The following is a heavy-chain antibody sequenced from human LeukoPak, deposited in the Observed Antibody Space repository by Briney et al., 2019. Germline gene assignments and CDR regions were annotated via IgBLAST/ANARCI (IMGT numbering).Heavy chain of an antibody. CDR3: ARGAPNRGYYDSCAWEYFQT. D-gene: IGHD3-22*01. Sequence: SVKVSCKASGGTFSSYAISWVRQAPGQGLEWMGGIIPIFGTANYAQKFQGRVTITTDESTSTAYMELSSLRSEDTAVYYCARGAPNRGYYDSCAWEYFQTWGQGTLVTVSS. CDR2: IIPIFGTA. V-gene: IGHV1-69*05. CDR1: GGTFSSYA. J-gene: IGHJ1*01.